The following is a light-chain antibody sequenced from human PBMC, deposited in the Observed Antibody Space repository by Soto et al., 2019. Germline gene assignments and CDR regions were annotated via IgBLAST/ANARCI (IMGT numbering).Light chain of an antibody. CDR1: SSDVGGYNY. Sequence: QSALTLPASVSGSPGQSITISCTGTSSDVGGYNYVSWYQQHPGKAPKLMIYEVSNRPSGVSNRFSGSKSCNTASLTISLLQAEEQADYYYSSYTSSSTRVFGTGTKGTVL. CDR3: SSYTSSSTRV. CDR2: EVS. J-gene: IGLJ1*01. V-gene: IGLV2-14*01.